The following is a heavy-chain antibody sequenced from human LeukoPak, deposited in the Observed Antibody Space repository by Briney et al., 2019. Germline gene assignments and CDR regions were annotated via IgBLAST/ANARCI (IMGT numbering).Heavy chain of an antibody. D-gene: IGHD3-22*01. CDR2: IYSGGST. V-gene: IGHV3-53*01. J-gene: IGHJ4*02. Sequence: GGSLRLSCAASGFTVSSNYMSWVRQAPGKGLEWVSVIYSGGSTYYADSVKGRFTISRDNSKNTLYLQMNSLRAEDTAVYYCAGSGGYYYDSSGYYSFDYWGQGTLVTVSS. CDR1: GFTVSSNY. CDR3: AGSGGYYYDSSGYYSFDY.